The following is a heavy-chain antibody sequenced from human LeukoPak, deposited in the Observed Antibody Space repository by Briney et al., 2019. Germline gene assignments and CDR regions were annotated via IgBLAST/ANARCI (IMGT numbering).Heavy chain of an antibody. J-gene: IGHJ4*02. CDR2: IGTAGDT. Sequence: GGSLRLSCAASGFTFSSYDMHWVRQATGKGLKWVSAIGTAGDTYYPGSVKGRFTISRENAKNSLYLQMNSLRAGDTAVYYCARAGHSSSWYYFDYWGQGTLVTVSS. CDR1: GFTFSSYD. D-gene: IGHD6-13*01. V-gene: IGHV3-13*01. CDR3: ARAGHSSSWYYFDY.